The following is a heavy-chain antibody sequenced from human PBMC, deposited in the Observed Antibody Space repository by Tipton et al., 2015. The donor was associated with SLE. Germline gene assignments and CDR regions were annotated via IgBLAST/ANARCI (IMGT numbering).Heavy chain of an antibody. CDR1: GFTFSSYS. D-gene: IGHD2-21*01. J-gene: IGHJ6*02. V-gene: IGHV3-21*01. Sequence: SLRLSCAASGFTFSSYSMNWVRQAPGKGLEWVSSISSSSSYIYYADSVKGRFTISRDNAKNSLYLQMNSLRAEDTAVYYCASLIPRYYGMDVWGQGTTVTVSS. CDR3: ASLIPRYYGMDV. CDR2: ISSSSSYI.